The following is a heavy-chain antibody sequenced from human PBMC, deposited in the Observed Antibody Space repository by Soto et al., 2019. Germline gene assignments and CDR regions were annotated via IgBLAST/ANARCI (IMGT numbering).Heavy chain of an antibody. CDR3: ARDGIQPLTGYSSGWYLGY. CDR1: GFTFSSYG. D-gene: IGHD6-19*01. J-gene: IGHJ4*02. CDR2: IWYDGSNK. Sequence: QVQLVESGGGVVQPGRSLRLSCAASGFTFSSYGMHWVRQAPGKGLEWVAVIWYDGSNKYYADSVKGRFTISRDNSKNXMXRQMNSLRAEDTAVYYCARDGIQPLTGYSSGWYLGYWGQGTLVTVSS. V-gene: IGHV3-33*01.